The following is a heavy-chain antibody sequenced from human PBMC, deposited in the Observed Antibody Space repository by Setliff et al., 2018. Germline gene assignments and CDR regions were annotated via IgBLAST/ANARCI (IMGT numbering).Heavy chain of an antibody. J-gene: IGHJ4*02. V-gene: IGHV1-69*04. CDR1: GATLSGVV. Sequence: SVQVSCKASGATLSGVVFSWVRQAPGHGLEWMGRFIPVLGKPNYAPRFQGRLTITVDTSTGTSYMDLRSLRSDDTAIYYCATELRSPFWHFDLWGQGSLVTVSS. CDR3: ATELRSPFWHFDL. D-gene: IGHD3-3*01. CDR2: FIPVLGKP.